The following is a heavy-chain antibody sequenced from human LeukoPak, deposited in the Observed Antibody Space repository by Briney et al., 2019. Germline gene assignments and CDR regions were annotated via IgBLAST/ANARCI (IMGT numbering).Heavy chain of an antibody. Sequence: GGSLRLSCAASGFTFSSYWMDWVRQAPGNGLVWVSRINSDGSSTSYADSVKGRFTISRDNAKNTLYLQMNSLRAEDTAVYYCARGRGGGSCCGNELDVWGQGTPVTVSS. J-gene: IGHJ6*02. CDR3: ARGRGGGSCCGNELDV. V-gene: IGHV3-74*01. CDR1: GFTFSSYW. D-gene: IGHD2-15*01. CDR2: INSDGSST.